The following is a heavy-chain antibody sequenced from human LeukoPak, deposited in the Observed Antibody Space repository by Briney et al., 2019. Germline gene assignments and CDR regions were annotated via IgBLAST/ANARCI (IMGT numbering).Heavy chain of an antibody. J-gene: IGHJ4*02. CDR2: ISGSGGST. CDR3: AREAVDTGLGY. D-gene: IGHD5-18*01. V-gene: IGHV3-23*01. CDR1: GFTFSSYG. Sequence: PGGSLRLSCAASGFTFSSYGMTWVRQAPGKGLEWVSGISGSGGSTYYADSVKGRFTISRDNSKNTLYLQMNSLRAEDTAMYYCAREAVDTGLGYWGQGTLVTVSS.